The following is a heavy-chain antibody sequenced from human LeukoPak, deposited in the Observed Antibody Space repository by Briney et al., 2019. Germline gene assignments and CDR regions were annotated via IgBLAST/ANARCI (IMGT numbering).Heavy chain of an antibody. V-gene: IGHV1-2*02. Sequence: ASVKVSCKASGYTFTGYYMHWVRQAPGQGLEWMGWINPNSGGTNYAQKFQGRVTMTRNTSISTAYMELSSLRSEDTAVYYCARGSIGSSWYLYYYYYYMDVWGKGTTVTISS. CDR2: INPNSGGT. J-gene: IGHJ6*03. CDR1: GYTFTGYY. D-gene: IGHD6-13*01. CDR3: ARGSIGSSWYLYYYYYYMDV.